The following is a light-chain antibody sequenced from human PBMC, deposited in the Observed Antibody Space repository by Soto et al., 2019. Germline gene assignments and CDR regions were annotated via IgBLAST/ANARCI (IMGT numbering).Light chain of an antibody. J-gene: IGKJ1*01. CDR2: DAS. Sequence: EVVLTQSPGTLSLSPGERATLSCRASQSVSSSYLAWYQQKPGQAPRLLIYDASTRATGIPDRFSGSGSGTDFSLTISRLESEDFAVYFCQQYGSSLWTFGLGTKVDIK. CDR1: QSVSSSY. CDR3: QQYGSSLWT. V-gene: IGKV3-20*01.